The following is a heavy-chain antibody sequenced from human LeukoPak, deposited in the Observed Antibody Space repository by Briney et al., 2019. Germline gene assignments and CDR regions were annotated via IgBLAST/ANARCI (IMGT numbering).Heavy chain of an antibody. D-gene: IGHD4-17*01. V-gene: IGHV3-30*18. Sequence: SGGSLRLSCAASGFTFSSYGMHWVRQAPGKGLEWVAVISYDGSNKYYADSVKGRFTISRDNSKNTLYLQMNSLRAEDTAVYYCAKDNAVNAYWGQGTLVTVSS. CDR3: AKDNAVNAY. CDR2: ISYDGSNK. J-gene: IGHJ4*02. CDR1: GFTFSSYG.